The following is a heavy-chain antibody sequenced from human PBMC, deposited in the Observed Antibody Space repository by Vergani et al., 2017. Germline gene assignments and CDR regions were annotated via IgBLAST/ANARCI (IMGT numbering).Heavy chain of an antibody. J-gene: IGHJ6*02. D-gene: IGHD3-10*01. CDR2: IYYSGST. V-gene: IGHV4-59*01. Sequence: QVQLQESGPGLVKPSETLSLTCTVSGGSISSYYWSWIRQPPGKGLEWIGYIYYSGSTNYNPSLKSRVTISVDTSKNQFSLKLSSVTAADTDVYYCARDRTTMVRGAPDVWGQGTTVTVSS. CDR1: GGSISSYY. CDR3: ARDRTTMVRGAPDV.